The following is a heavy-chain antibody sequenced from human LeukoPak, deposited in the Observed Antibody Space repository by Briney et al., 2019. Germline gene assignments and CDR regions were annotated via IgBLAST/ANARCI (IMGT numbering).Heavy chain of an antibody. CDR2: TRNKAHSFTT. D-gene: IGHD6-19*01. CDR1: GFTFSDHY. Sequence: GGSLRLSCAASGFTFSDHYVDWVRQAAGEGLEWVGRTRNKAHSFTTEYAASVKGRFTISRDDSKNSLYLQMNSLKTEDTAVYYCARIAVTGGGYFDYWGQGTLVTVSS. J-gene: IGHJ4*02. V-gene: IGHV3-72*01. CDR3: ARIAVTGGGYFDY.